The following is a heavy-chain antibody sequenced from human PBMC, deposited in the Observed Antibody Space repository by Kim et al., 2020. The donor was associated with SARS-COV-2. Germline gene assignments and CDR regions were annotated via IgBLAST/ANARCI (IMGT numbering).Heavy chain of an antibody. Sequence: ASVKVSCQASGYTFTSYDINWVRQATGQGLEWMGWMNPNSGNTGYAQKFQGRVTMTRNTSISTAYMELSSLRSEDTAVYYCARVRSARRLLDYYYMDVWGKGTTVTVSS. CDR3: ARVRSARRLLDYYYMDV. V-gene: IGHV1-8*01. J-gene: IGHJ6*03. CDR2: MNPNSGNT. D-gene: IGHD6-6*01. CDR1: GYTFTSYD.